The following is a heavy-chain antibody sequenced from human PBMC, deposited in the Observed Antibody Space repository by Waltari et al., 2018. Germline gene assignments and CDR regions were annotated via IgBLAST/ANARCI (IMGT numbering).Heavy chain of an antibody. J-gene: IGHJ6*02. CDR1: GGSISSSSYY. D-gene: IGHD4-17*01. CDR3: ARTVPRVAMDV. CDR2: IYYSGST. V-gene: IGHV4-39*07. Sequence: QLQLQESGPGLVKPSETLSLTCTVSGGSISSSSYYWGWIRQPPGKGLAWLGSIYYSGSTYCSRSLKMRVAVSVATSKNQFSLKLGSVTAADTAVYYCARTVPRVAMDVWGQGTTVTVSS.